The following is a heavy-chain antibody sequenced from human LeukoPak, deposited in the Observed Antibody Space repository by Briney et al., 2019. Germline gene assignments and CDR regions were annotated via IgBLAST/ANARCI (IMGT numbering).Heavy chain of an antibody. CDR1: GYTFSSYG. J-gene: IGHJ4*02. CDR3: ARDQYDSVWGSHCPYFDY. CDR2: ISVHNGNT. D-gene: IGHD3-16*01. V-gene: IGHV1-18*01. Sequence: GASVKVSCKASGYTFSSYGISWVRQAPGQGLEWMGWISVHNGNTKYAQKFQDRVIMTTDTSTSTAYMELWGLRSDDTAVYYCARDQYDSVWGSHCPYFDYWGQGTLVTVSS.